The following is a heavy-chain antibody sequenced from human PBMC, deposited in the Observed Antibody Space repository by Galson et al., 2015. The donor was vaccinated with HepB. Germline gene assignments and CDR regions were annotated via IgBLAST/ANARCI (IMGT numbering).Heavy chain of an antibody. CDR2: INPTDSST. V-gene: IGHV1-46*01. CDR1: GYTFTRYY. Sequence: SVKVSCKASGYTFTRYYMHWVRQAPGQGLEWMGIINPTDSSTTYAQKFQGRVSMTRDTSTSTTNMELRSLRPEDTAVYYCATRHLLKGLDFWGQGTLVTVSS. CDR3: ATRHLLKGLDF. J-gene: IGHJ4*02.